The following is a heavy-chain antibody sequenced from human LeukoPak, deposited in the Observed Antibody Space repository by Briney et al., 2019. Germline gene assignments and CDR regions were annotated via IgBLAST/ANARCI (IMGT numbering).Heavy chain of an antibody. CDR1: EFTFSNYA. CDR2: ISYDGKDK. J-gene: IGHJ4*02. Sequence: GGSLRLSCAASEFTFSNYAMHWVRQAPGKGLEWVAFISYDGKDKYYADSVRGRFTISRDNSKNTLYVQMNSLRAEDTAIYYCAKDSYYYDSSGYDYFDYWGQGTLVTVSS. V-gene: IGHV3-30*04. D-gene: IGHD3-22*01. CDR3: AKDSYYYDSSGYDYFDY.